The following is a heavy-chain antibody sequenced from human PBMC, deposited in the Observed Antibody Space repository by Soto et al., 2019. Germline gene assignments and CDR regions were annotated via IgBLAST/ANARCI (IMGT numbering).Heavy chain of an antibody. Sequence: SVKVSCKASGGTFSSYAISWVRQAPGQGLEWMGGIIPIFGTTNYAEKFRGRVSITADESTSTAYVELSSLRSEDTAVYYCAGSFKYGSGTFDAFDIWGKGTMVTVSS. J-gene: IGHJ3*02. V-gene: IGHV1-69*13. CDR2: IIPIFGTT. D-gene: IGHD3-10*01. CDR1: GGTFSSYA. CDR3: AGSFKYGSGTFDAFDI.